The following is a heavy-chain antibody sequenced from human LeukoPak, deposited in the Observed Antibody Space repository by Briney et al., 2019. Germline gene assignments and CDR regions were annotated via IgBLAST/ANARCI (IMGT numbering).Heavy chain of an antibody. D-gene: IGHD4-17*01. Sequence: WGSLRLSCAASGFTFSSYAMHWVRQAPGKGLEWVAVISYDGSNKYYADSVKGRFTISRDNSKNTLYLQMNSLRAEDTAVYYCARVPPDYGDYYFDYWGQGTLVTVSS. CDR3: ARVPPDYGDYYFDY. V-gene: IGHV3-30-3*01. J-gene: IGHJ4*02. CDR1: GFTFSSYA. CDR2: ISYDGSNK.